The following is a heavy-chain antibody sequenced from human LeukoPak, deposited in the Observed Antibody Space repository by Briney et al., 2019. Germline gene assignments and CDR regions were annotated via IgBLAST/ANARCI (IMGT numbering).Heavy chain of an antibody. Sequence: PSETLSLTCTVSGGSISGYYWNWIRQPPGKGLEYIGYISYTGSTNYNPSLKSRVTISVDTSKSQFSLKLSSVTAADTAVYYCARGADSSGLFDYWGQGTLVTVSS. CDR1: GGSISGYY. CDR3: ARGADSSGLFDY. D-gene: IGHD3-22*01. CDR2: ISYTGST. V-gene: IGHV4-59*01. J-gene: IGHJ4*02.